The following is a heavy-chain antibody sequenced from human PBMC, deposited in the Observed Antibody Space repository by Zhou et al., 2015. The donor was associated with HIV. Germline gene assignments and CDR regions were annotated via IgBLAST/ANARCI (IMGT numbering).Heavy chain of an antibody. CDR1: GFTFSSYS. J-gene: IGHJ4*02. CDR3: AREPVTGTTGGFDY. D-gene: IGHD1-20*01. Sequence: EVQLVESGGRPGQAWGGSLRLSCAASGFTFSSYSMNWVRQAPGKGLEWVSSISSSSSYIYYADSVKGRFTISRDNAKNSLYLQMNSLRAEDTAVYYCAREPVTGTTGGFDYWGQGTLVTVSS. CDR2: ISSSSSYI. V-gene: IGHV3-21*01.